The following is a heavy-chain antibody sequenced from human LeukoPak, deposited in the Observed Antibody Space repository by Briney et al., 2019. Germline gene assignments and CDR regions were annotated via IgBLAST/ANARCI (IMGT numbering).Heavy chain of an antibody. D-gene: IGHD4-17*01. CDR1: GFTFSSYE. J-gene: IGHJ4*02. CDR3: VKYGDYGDLDY. V-gene: IGHV3-48*03. Sequence: PGGSLRLSCAASGFTFSSYEMNWVRQAPGEGQEWVSYISIGGRTQYYAESVEGRFTISRDNAKNSLYLQMNSLRAEDTAVYYCVKYGDYGDLDYWGQGTLVTVSS. CDR2: ISIGGRTQ.